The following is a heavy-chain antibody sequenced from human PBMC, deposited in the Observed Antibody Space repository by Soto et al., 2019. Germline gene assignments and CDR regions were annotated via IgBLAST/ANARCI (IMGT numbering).Heavy chain of an antibody. CDR2: TNAGNGNT. CDR3: ARGHGSCPDY. D-gene: IGHD2-15*01. Sequence: ASVKVSCKASGYTSTSYAMHWVRQAPGQRLEWMGWTNAGNGNTKYSQKFQGRVTITRDTSASTAYMELSSLRSEDTAVYYCARGHGSCPDYWGQGTLVTVSS. CDR1: GYTSTSYA. J-gene: IGHJ4*02. V-gene: IGHV1-3*01.